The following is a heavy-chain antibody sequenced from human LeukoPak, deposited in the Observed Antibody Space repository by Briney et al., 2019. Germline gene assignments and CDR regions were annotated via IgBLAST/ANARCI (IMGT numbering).Heavy chain of an antibody. D-gene: IGHD1-26*01. J-gene: IGHJ4*02. CDR3: ARGDDSGSDFDY. CDR1: GFTFSNYW. V-gene: IGHV3-21*01. Sequence: GGSLRLSCAASGFTFSNYWMHWVRQAPGKGLEWVSSISSSSSHIYYADSVKGRFTISRDNAKNSLYLQMNSLRAEDTAVYYCARGDDSGSDFDYWGQGTLVTVSS. CDR2: ISSSSSHI.